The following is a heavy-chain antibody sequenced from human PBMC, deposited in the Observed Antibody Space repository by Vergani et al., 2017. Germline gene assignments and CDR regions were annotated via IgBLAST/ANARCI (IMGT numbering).Heavy chain of an antibody. V-gene: IGHV1-24*01. J-gene: IGHJ3*02. CDR2: FDPEDGET. Sequence: QVQLVQSGAEVKKPGASVKVSCKVSGYTLTELSMHWVRQAPGKGLEWMGGFDPEDGETIYAQKFQGRVTMTEDTSTDTAYMELSSPRSEDTAVYYCATTVFGSVSSSPDAFDIWGQGTMVTVSS. D-gene: IGHD6-13*01. CDR1: GYTLTELS. CDR3: ATTVFGSVSSSPDAFDI.